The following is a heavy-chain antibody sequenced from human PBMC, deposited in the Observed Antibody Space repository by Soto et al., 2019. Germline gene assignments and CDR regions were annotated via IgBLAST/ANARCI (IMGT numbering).Heavy chain of an antibody. CDR1: GYTFTSYD. CDR2: MNPNSGNT. J-gene: IGHJ4*02. D-gene: IGHD4-17*01. CDR3: ARTLCGDNLDY. V-gene: IGHV1-8*01. Sequence: QVQLVQSGAEVKKPGASVKVSCKASGYTFTSYDINWVRQATGQGLEWMGWMNPNSGNTGYAQKLKGRVTMTRNTSITTSYMELSRLRSEYAAVYYCARTLCGDNLDYWGQGTMVTGSS.